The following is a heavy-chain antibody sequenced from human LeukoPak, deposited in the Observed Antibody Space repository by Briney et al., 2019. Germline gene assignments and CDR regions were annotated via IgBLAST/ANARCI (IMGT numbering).Heavy chain of an antibody. J-gene: IGHJ4*02. V-gene: IGHV1-2*02. Sequence: ASVKVSCKASGGTFSSYAISWVRQAPGQGLEWMGWINPNSGGTNYAQKFQGRVTMTRDTSISTAYMELSRLRSDDTAVYYCAKEVTTLGDYWGQGTLVTVSS. CDR3: AKEVTTLGDY. CDR2: INPNSGGT. D-gene: IGHD4-17*01. CDR1: GGTFSSYA.